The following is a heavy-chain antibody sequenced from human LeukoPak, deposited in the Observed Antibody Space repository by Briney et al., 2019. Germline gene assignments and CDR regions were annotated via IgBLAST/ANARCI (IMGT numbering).Heavy chain of an antibody. Sequence: SETLSLTCAVSGGSISSGGYSWSGIRQPPGKGLEWIGYIYHSGSTYYNPSLKSRVTISVDRSKNQFSLKLSSVTAADTAVYYCARSYGDSTSFDYWGQGALVTVSS. D-gene: IGHD4-17*01. CDR2: IYHSGST. J-gene: IGHJ4*02. CDR3: ARSYGDSTSFDY. CDR1: GGSISSGGYS. V-gene: IGHV4-30-2*01.